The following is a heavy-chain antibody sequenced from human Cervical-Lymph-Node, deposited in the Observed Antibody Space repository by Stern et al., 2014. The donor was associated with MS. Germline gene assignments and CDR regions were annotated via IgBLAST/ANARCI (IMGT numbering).Heavy chain of an antibody. CDR1: GYTFTSLG. CDR2: ISAYNGKT. D-gene: IGHD5-24*01. J-gene: IGHJ5*02. CDR3: ASGSLEGFDP. Sequence: VQLLQSGAEVKKPGASVKVSCKASGYTFTSLGISWVRQAPAQGLEWMGWISAYNGKTSYAQKLQGRVTLTTDTSTSTAYMELRSLTSDDTAIYYCASGSLEGFDPWGQGTLVTVSS. V-gene: IGHV1-18*01.